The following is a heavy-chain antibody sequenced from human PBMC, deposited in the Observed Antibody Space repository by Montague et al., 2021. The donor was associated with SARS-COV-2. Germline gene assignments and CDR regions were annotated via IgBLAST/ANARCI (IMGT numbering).Heavy chain of an antibody. D-gene: IGHD3-3*01. J-gene: IGHJ5*02. CDR3: ATAIFDPNCFDP. CDR2: IYYGGGT. Sequence: SETLSLTCSVSGGSISSSNYYWGWIRQSPGRGLEWIGSIYYGGGTNYNPSLKSRVTISVDTTKNQLSLKLSSLTAADTAPYYCATAIFDPNCFDPWGQGTLVTVSS. V-gene: IGHV4-39*01. CDR1: GGSISSSNYY.